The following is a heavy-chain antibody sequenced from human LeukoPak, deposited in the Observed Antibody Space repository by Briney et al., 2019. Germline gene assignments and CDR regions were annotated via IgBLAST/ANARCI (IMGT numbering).Heavy chain of an antibody. V-gene: IGHV3-53*01. CDR3: ARDAPQVPAAGVLAS. CDR2: MYSRGDT. J-gene: IGHJ5*02. D-gene: IGHD6-13*01. CDR1: GFTVSDNY. Sequence: GGSLRLSCAASGFTVSDNYMSWVRQAPGKGLEWVSVMYSRGDTYYAKSVKGRFTFSRDISKNTLYLQMNGLRTEDTAMYYCARDAPQVPAAGVLASWGPGTLVIVSS.